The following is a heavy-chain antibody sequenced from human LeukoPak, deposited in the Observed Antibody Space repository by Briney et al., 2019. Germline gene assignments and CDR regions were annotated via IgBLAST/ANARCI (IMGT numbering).Heavy chain of an antibody. V-gene: IGHV4-39*01. Sequence: SETLSLTCTVSGGSISSISYYWGWIRQPPGKGLEWIGSMYYSGSTYYNPSLKSRVTISVDTSKNQFSLKLSSVTAADTAVYYCARGTVGYCSGGSCQGWFDPWGQGTLVTVSS. CDR2: MYYSGST. D-gene: IGHD2-15*01. CDR1: GGSISSISYY. CDR3: ARGTVGYCSGGSCQGWFDP. J-gene: IGHJ5*02.